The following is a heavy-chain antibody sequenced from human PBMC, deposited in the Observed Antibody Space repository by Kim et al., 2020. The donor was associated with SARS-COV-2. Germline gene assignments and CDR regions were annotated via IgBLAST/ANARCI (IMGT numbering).Heavy chain of an antibody. CDR2: MDSNSGDT. V-gene: IGHV1-8*01. CDR1: GYTFKSYD. D-gene: IGHD2-8*01. CDR3: ARVPLGYCADGVCP. J-gene: IGHJ5*02. Sequence: ASVKVSCKASGYTFKSYDINWVRQATGQGLEWMAWMDSNSGDTGYAQKFQGRITLTRNTSISTAYMELSSLRSEDTAVYYCARVPLGYCADGVCPWGQG.